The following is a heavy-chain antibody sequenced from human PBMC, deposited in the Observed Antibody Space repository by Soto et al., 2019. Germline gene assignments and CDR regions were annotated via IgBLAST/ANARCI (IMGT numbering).Heavy chain of an antibody. CDR1: GYTXTGYY. Sequence: SXKVSFKASGYTXTGYYMNLVRQAPGQGLEWIGWINPNSGGTNYAQKFQGWVTMTRDTYISTAYMEMSRMRSDDTAVYYCARALNWKAVFDYWGQGTLGTVSS. D-gene: IGHD1-20*01. J-gene: IGHJ4*02. V-gene: IGHV1-2*04. CDR3: ARALNWKAVFDY. CDR2: INPNSGGT.